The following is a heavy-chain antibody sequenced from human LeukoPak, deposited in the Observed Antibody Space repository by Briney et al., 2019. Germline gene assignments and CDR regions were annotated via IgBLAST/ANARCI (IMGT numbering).Heavy chain of an antibody. Sequence: GGSLRLSCAASGFTFSSYWTIWVRQAPGKGLEWVANIKEDGSDKRYAESVKGRFTISRDNAENTVYLQMNSLRAEDTAVYYCARDAVDTANAVWGQGTTVTVSS. CDR2: IKEDGSDK. CDR3: ARDAVDTANAV. CDR1: GFTFSSYW. J-gene: IGHJ6*02. D-gene: IGHD5-18*01. V-gene: IGHV3-7*01.